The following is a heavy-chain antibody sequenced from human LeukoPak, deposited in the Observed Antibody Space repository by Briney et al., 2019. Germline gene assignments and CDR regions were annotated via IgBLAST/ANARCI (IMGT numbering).Heavy chain of an antibody. J-gene: IGHJ4*02. Sequence: SVKVSCKASGGTFSSYAIIWVRQAPGQGLEWMGRIIPILGIANYAQKFQGRVTITADKSTSTACMELSSLRSEETAVYFCASSVGWDTAMVRFDYWGQVTLVTVSS. CDR3: ASSVGWDTAMVRFDY. D-gene: IGHD5-18*01. V-gene: IGHV1-69*04. CDR1: GGTFSSYA. CDR2: IIPILGIA.